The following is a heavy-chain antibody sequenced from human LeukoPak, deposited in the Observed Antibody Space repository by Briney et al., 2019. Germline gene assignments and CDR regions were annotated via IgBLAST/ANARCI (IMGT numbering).Heavy chain of an antibody. CDR1: GFTFSTYA. Sequence: GGSLRLSCAASGFTFSTYAMSWVRQAPGKGLDWVSAISGSGGKTYYADSVKGRFTISRDNSKNTLYLQMNSLRAEDTAVYYCAKDLPLVAGPDYWGQGTLVTVSS. D-gene: IGHD6-19*01. V-gene: IGHV3-23*01. CDR3: AKDLPLVAGPDY. CDR2: ISGSGGKT. J-gene: IGHJ4*02.